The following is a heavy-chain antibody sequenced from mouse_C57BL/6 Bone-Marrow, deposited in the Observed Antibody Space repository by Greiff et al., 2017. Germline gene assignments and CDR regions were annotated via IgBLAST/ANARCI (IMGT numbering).Heavy chain of an antibody. J-gene: IGHJ4*01. V-gene: IGHV5-4*03. CDR1: GFTFSSYA. Sequence: EVKLMESGGGLVKPGGSLKLSCAASGFTFSSYAMSWVRQTPEKRLEWVATISDGGSYTYYPDNVKGRFTISRDNAKNNLYLQISHLKSEDTAMYYCARLLLRAMDYWGQGTSVTVSS. CDR3: ARLLLRAMDY. D-gene: IGHD1-1*01. CDR2: ISDGGSYT.